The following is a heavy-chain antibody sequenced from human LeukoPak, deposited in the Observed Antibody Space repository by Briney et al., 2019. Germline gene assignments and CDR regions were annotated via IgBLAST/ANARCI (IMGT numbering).Heavy chain of an antibody. CDR2: IYYSGST. J-gene: IGHJ4*02. CDR1: GGSISSSSYY. D-gene: IGHD3-10*01. V-gene: IGHV4-39*01. CDR3: ARLTMVRGVITD. Sequence: NPSETLSLTCTVPGGSISSSSYYWGWIRQPPGKGLEWIGSIYYSGSTYYNPSLKSRVTISVDTSKNQFSLKLSSVTAADTAVYYCARLTMVRGVITDWGQGTLVTVSS.